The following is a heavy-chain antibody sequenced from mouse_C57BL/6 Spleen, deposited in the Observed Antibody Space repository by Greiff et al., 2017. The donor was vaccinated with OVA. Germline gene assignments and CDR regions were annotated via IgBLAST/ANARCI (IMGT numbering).Heavy chain of an antibody. V-gene: IGHV5-6*02. Sequence: EVMLVESGGDLVKPGGSLKLSCAASGFTFSSYGMSWVRQTPDKRLEWVATISSGGSYTYYPDSVKGRFTISRDNAKNTLYLQMSSLKSEDTAMYYCARHHGGDTWGFDYWGQGTTLTVSS. CDR2: ISSGGSYT. D-gene: IGHD2-13*01. J-gene: IGHJ2*01. CDR3: ARHHGGDTWGFDY. CDR1: GFTFSSYG.